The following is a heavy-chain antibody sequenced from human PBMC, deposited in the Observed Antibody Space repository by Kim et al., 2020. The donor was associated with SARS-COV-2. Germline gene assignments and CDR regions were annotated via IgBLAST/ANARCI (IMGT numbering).Heavy chain of an antibody. V-gene: IGHV5-51*01. CDR1: GYKFTAYW. CDR3: ARGRFGDINDSYYHYMHL. Sequence: GESLKISCQGSGYKFTAYWIAWVRQMPGRGLEWMGMIFPDDSDTIYSPSFQGQVTISVDRSITTAYLQWSSLKASDTAIYYCARGRFGDINDSYYHYMHLWGKGTTVTVS. J-gene: IGHJ6*03. D-gene: IGHD3-10*01. CDR2: IFPDDSDT.